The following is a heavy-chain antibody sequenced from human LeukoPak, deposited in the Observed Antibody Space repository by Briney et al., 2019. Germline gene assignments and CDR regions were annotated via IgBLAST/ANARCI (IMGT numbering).Heavy chain of an antibody. V-gene: IGHV1-46*01. CDR2: INPSGGST. CDR3: ARVVGRGSSGWYEFGY. J-gene: IGHJ4*02. Sequence: ASVKVSCKASGYTFTSYYMHWVRQAPGQGLEWMGIINPSGGSTGYAQKFQGRVTMTRDMSTSTVYMELSSLRSEDTAVYYCARVVGRGSSGWYEFGYWGQGTLVTVSS. CDR1: GYTFTSYY. D-gene: IGHD6-19*01.